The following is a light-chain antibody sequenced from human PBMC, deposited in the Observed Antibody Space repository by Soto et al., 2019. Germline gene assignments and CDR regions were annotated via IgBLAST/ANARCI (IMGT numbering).Light chain of an antibody. J-gene: IGKJ5*01. CDR3: MQALQTPPT. CDR2: LGS. Sequence: DIVMTQSPLSLPVTPGEPASISCRSSQSLLHSNGYNYLDWFLQKPGQSPQLLIFLGSNRASGVPDRFSGSGSGTDFTLKTSRVEADDVGVYYCMQALQTPPTFGQGTRLEIK. CDR1: QSLLHSNGYNY. V-gene: IGKV2-28*01.